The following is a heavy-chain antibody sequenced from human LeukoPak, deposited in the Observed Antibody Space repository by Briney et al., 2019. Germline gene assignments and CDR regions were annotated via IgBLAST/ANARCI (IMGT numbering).Heavy chain of an antibody. V-gene: IGHV3-15*01. CDR2: IKSKTDGGTT. CDR3: TTWVITIFGVVIPIFDY. CDR1: GFTFSNAW. J-gene: IGHJ4*02. D-gene: IGHD3-3*01. Sequence: GGSLRLSCAASGFTFSNAWMSWVRQAPGKGLEWVGRIKSKTDGGTTDYAAPVKGRFTTSRDDSKNTLYLQMNSLKTEDTAVYYCTTWVITIFGVVIPIFDYWGQGTLVTVSS.